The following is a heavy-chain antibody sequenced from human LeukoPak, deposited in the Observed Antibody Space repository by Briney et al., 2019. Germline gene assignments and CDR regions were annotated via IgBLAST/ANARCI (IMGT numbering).Heavy chain of an antibody. J-gene: IGHJ6*03. CDR3: TRTFAGAHYYYIPV. CDR1: GDSITPYY. V-gene: IGHV4-59*08. CDR2: ISDTGTT. D-gene: IGHD7-27*01. Sequence: SETLSLTCTVSGDSITPYYWSWIRQSPGGSLEYIGFISDTGTTNYNPPLRGRVSISVDTSKSQFSLKLKSVTAADSAIYYCTRTFAGAHYYYIPVWGAGTTVTVSS.